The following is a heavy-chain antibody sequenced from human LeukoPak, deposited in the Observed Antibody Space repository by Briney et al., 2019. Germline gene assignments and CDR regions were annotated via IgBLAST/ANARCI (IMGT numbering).Heavy chain of an antibody. Sequence: GGSLRLSCAGSGFSFSSYGMHWVRQAPGKGLEWMAFIRSDGSNKYYADSVKGRFTISRDNSKNTLYLQMNRLRVEDTAVYYCTRDFGRSSYYFDFWGQGTLVTVSS. CDR3: TRDFGRSSYYFDF. V-gene: IGHV3-30*02. D-gene: IGHD3-3*01. CDR1: GFSFSSYG. CDR2: IRSDGSNK. J-gene: IGHJ4*02.